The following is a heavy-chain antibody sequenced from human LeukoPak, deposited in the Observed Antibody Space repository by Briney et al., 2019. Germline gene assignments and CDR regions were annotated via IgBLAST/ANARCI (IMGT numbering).Heavy chain of an antibody. J-gene: IGHJ4*02. CDR3: AKDYYCGSGSYYKGPIDY. CDR2: FSSSGGST. Sequence: GGSLRLSCAASGFTFSSYAMSWVRQAPGKGLEWVSAFSSSGGSTYYADSVKGRFTISRDNSKNTLYLQMNSLRAEDTAVYYCAKDYYCGSGSYYKGPIDYWGQGTLVTVSS. CDR1: GFTFSSYA. D-gene: IGHD3-10*01. V-gene: IGHV3-23*01.